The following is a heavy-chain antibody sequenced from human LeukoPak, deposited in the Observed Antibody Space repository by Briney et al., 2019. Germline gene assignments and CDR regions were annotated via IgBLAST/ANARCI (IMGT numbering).Heavy chain of an antibody. CDR3: ARDPDIVVVVPANHDAHFDY. V-gene: IGHV3-7*01. CDR1: GFTFSSYW. Sequence: GGSLRLSCAASGFTFSSYWMSWVRQAPGKGLEWVANIKQDGSEKYYVDSVKGRFTISRDNAKNPLYLQMNSLRAEDTAVYYCARDPDIVVVVPANHDAHFDYWGQGTLVTVSS. CDR2: IKQDGSEK. J-gene: IGHJ4*02. D-gene: IGHD2-15*01.